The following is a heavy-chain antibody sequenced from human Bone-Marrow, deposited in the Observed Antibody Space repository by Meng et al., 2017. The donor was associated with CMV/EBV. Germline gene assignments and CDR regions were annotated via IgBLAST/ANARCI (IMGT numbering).Heavy chain of an antibody. J-gene: IGHJ6*02. D-gene: IGHD6-6*01. CDR2: ISSTSDYI. V-gene: IGHV3-21*01. Sequence: GESPKISCAASGFTFSSYSMKWVRQAPGKGLEWVSSISSTSDYIDYADSLKGRFTISRDNAKNSLYLQMNSLRAEDTAAYYCARGPLYSISSGTYYFGMDVWGQGTTVTVSS. CDR3: ARGPLYSISSGTYYFGMDV. CDR1: GFTFSSYS.